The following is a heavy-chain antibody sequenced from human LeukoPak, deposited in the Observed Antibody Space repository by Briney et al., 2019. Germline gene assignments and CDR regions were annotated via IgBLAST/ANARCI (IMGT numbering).Heavy chain of an antibody. J-gene: IGHJ6*02. V-gene: IGHV3-21*01. CDR2: IRIISNI. CDR1: GFSFSSDS. Sequence: PGGSLRLSCAPSGFSFSSDSINGGRQAPGKRREWGSSIRIISNIYYADSVKGRFTISRDNAKHSLYLQMNSLRAEDTAVYYCARDQGYHDILTGYSHGMDVWGQGTTVTVSS. CDR3: ARDQGYHDILTGYSHGMDV. D-gene: IGHD3-9*01.